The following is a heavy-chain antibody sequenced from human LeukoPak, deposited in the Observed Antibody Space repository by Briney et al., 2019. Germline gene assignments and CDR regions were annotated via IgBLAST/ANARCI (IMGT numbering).Heavy chain of an antibody. V-gene: IGHV4-30-2*01. Sequence: SQTLSLTCTVSGYAIISGGFSWNWIRQPPGKGLEWIGCIYDRGPAHYNPSLKSRFTISVDRPKNQFFLNVTSLTAADTAVYYCARSRQASGLFSSWGQGTLVVVSS. CDR3: ARSRQASGLFSS. CDR2: IYDRGPA. CDR1: GYAIISGGFS. J-gene: IGHJ5*02. D-gene: IGHD3-10*01.